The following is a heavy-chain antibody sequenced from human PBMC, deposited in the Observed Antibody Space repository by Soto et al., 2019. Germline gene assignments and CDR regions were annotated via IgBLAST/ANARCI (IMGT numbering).Heavy chain of an antibody. CDR2: ISAYNGNT. V-gene: IGHV1-18*01. J-gene: IGHJ5*02. D-gene: IGHD2-15*01. CDR3: ARDCPNGGRCYSDWFDP. Sequence: ASVKVSCKASGYTFTSYGISWVRQAPGQGLEWMGWISAYNGNTNYAQKLQGRVTMTTDTSTSTAYMELRSLRSDDTAVYYCARDCPNGGRCYSDWFDPWGQGTLVTVSP. CDR1: GYTFTSYG.